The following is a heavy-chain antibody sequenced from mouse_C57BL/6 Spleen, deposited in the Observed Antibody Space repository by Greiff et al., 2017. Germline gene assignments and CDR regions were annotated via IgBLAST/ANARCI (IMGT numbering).Heavy chain of an antibody. Sequence: QVQLQQSGAELVKPGASVKLSCKASGYTFTEYTIHWVKQRSGQGLEWIGWFYPGSGSIKYNEKFKDKATLTADKSSSTVYMELSRLTSEDSAVYFWARHEGGNWDADWYFDVWGTGTTVTVSS. CDR1: GYTFTEYT. CDR2: FYPGSGSI. V-gene: IGHV1-62-2*01. CDR3: ARHEGGNWDADWYFDV. D-gene: IGHD4-1*01. J-gene: IGHJ1*03.